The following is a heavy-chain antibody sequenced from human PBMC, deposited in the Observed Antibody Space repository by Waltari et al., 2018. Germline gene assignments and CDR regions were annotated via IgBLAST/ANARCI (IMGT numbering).Heavy chain of an antibody. J-gene: IGHJ4*02. CDR2: ISGGRETT. CDR3: ARGDTNSDY. Sequence: QVQLQESGPGLVKPSETLSLTCVVSGGSFSGNYWAWIRQPPGKGLEWIGYISGGRETTDYNPSLMRRVTISRETSKTQFALNLTSVTAADTAIYYCARGDTNSDYGGRGLLVTVSS. V-gene: IGHV4-59*12. CDR1: GGSFSGNY. D-gene: IGHD2-2*01.